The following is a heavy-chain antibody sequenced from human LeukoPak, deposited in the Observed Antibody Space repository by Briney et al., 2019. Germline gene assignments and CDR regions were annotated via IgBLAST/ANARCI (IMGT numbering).Heavy chain of an antibody. CDR1: GGSINSGVYY. Sequence: SQTLSLTCTVSGGSINSGVYYWSWIRQYPGKGLEWIGSIFYSGSTYYNPSLKSRFTISVDTSKNQFSLKLSSVTAADTAVYYCARGYSDIWTGYYLFDSWGQGTLVTVSS. CDR3: ARGYSDIWTGYYLFDS. V-gene: IGHV4-31*03. D-gene: IGHD3-9*01. J-gene: IGHJ4*02. CDR2: IFYSGST.